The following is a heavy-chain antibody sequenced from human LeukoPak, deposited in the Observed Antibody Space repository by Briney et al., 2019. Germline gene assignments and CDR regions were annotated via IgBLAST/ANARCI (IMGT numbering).Heavy chain of an antibody. CDR3: AIWEPAPNAFDP. Sequence: ASVKVSCKASGNTLTTYDFNWVRQASGQGLEWMGWMNPKSGNSGYAESFQGRISLDFNRSTDTAYMELTSLRFEDTAVYYCAIWEPAPNAFDPWGQGTLVTVSS. CDR2: MNPKSGNS. D-gene: IGHD1-14*01. V-gene: IGHV1-8*01. J-gene: IGHJ5*02. CDR1: GNTLTTYD.